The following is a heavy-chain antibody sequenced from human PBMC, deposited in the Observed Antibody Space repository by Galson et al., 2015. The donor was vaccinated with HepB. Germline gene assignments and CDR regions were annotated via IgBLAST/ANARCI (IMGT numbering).Heavy chain of an antibody. D-gene: IGHD1-1*01. CDR3: TRGDLEMTY. V-gene: IGHV6-1*01. CDR1: GDSVSSDSAA. J-gene: IGHJ4*02. Sequence: CAISGDSVSSDSAAWNWIRQSPSRGLEWLGRTYYRSKWYNNYAVSVKSRITINPDTTKNQFSLQLNSVAPEDTAVYYCTRGDLEMTYWGQGTLVTVSS. CDR2: TYYRSKWYN.